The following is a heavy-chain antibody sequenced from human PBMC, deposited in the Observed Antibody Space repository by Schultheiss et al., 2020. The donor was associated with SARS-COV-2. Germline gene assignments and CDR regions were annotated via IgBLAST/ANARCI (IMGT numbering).Heavy chain of an antibody. V-gene: IGHV1-18*01. J-gene: IGHJ6*03. CDR3: ARVQYNWNPDRGYYYMDV. CDR1: GGIFSNYA. D-gene: IGHD1-1*01. CDR2: ISAYNGNT. Sequence: GESLKISCKASGGIFSNYAISWVRQAPGQGLEWMGWISAYNGNTNYAQKLQGRVTMTTDTSTSTAYMELRSLRSDDTAVYYCARVQYNWNPDRGYYYMDVWGKGTTVTVSS.